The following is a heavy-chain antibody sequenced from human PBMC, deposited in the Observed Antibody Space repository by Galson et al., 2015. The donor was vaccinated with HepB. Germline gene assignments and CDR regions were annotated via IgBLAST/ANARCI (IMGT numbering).Heavy chain of an antibody. CDR3: AKGWGEKSSGWHHDAFDI. Sequence: SLRLSCAASGFTFSSYSMNWVRQAPGKGLEWVSSISSSSSYIYYADSVKGRFTISRDNAKNSLYLQMNSLRAEDTAVYYCAKGWGEKSSGWHHDAFDIWGQGTMVTVSS. J-gene: IGHJ3*02. CDR1: GFTFSSYS. D-gene: IGHD6-19*01. CDR2: ISSSSSYI. V-gene: IGHV3-21*04.